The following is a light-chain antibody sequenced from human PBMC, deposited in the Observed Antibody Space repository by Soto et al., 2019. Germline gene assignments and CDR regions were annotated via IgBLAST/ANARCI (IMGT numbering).Light chain of an antibody. CDR3: HQSYSTPQT. CDR1: QSISSY. Sequence: DIQMTQSPSSLSASVGDRVTITCRASQSISSYLNWYQQKPANALKLLMYAAYSLQIGGPSRCSGSGSGTHFTLTISSPQAEDFATYYCHQSYSTPQTFGQGTKVEIK. CDR2: AAY. V-gene: IGKV1-39*01. J-gene: IGKJ1*01.